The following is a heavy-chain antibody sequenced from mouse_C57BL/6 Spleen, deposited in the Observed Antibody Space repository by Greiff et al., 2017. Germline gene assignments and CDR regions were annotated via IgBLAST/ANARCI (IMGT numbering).Heavy chain of an antibody. V-gene: IGHV1-72*01. CDR2: IDPNSGGT. Sequence: QVQLKQPGAELVKPGASVKLSCKASGYTFTSYWMHWVKQRPGRGLEWIGRIDPNSGGTKYNEKFKSKATLTVDKPSSTAYMQLSSLTSEDSAVYYCAYYYGRGKDYFDYWGQGTTLTVSS. D-gene: IGHD1-1*01. CDR3: AYYYGRGKDYFDY. J-gene: IGHJ2*01. CDR1: GYTFTSYW.